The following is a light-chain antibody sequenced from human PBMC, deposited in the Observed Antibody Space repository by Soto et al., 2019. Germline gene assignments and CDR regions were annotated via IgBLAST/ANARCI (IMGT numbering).Light chain of an antibody. J-gene: IGLJ2*01. CDR3: QSYDSSNPLVV. Sequence: NFLLTQPHSVSESPGKTVTISCTRSSGSIASNYVQWYQQRPGSAPTSVTNEYTQTPSGVPDRYAGSIDSSSXSASXTISGLKTEDEADYDCQSYDSSNPLVVFGGGTQLTVL. CDR2: EYT. V-gene: IGLV6-57*04. CDR1: SGSIASNY.